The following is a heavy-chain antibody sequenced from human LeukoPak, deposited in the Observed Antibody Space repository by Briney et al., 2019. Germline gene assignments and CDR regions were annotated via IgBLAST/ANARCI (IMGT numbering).Heavy chain of an antibody. CDR1: GVSINSHC. V-gene: IGHV4-59*08. D-gene: IGHD6-13*01. CDR3: ARLGIVRQLDFYYYGMDV. J-gene: IGHJ6*02. Sequence: SETLSLTCTVSGVSINSHCWSWLRQPPGKGLEWLGYVYYSGSTNYNPSLKSRVTILVDTSKSQFSLTQSPVAARDTAGIYCARLGIVRQLDFYYYGMDVWGQGTTVTVSS. CDR2: VYYSGST.